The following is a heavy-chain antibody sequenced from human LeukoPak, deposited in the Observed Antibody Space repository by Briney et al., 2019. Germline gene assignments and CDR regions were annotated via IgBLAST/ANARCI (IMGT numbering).Heavy chain of an antibody. D-gene: IGHD3-16*02. V-gene: IGHV1-18*01. J-gene: IGHJ4*02. CDR2: ISAYNGNT. CDR3: ARTSYDYVWGSYRLFDY. Sequence: ASVKVSCTASGYTFTSYGINWVRQAPGQGLEWMAWISAYNGNTNYAQKLQGRVTMTTDTSTNTPYMELKSLRSDDTAVYYCARTSYDYVWGSYRLFDYWGQGTLVTVSS. CDR1: GYTFTSYG.